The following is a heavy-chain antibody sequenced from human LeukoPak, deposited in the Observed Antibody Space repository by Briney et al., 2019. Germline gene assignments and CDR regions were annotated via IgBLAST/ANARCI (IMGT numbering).Heavy chain of an antibody. V-gene: IGHV1-69*01. J-gene: IGHJ6*02. CDR3: ARRYYYDSSGYYLYYYYGMDV. D-gene: IGHD3-22*01. CDR2: IIPIFGTA. Sequence: SVTVSCKASGGTFSSYAISWVRQAPGQGLGWMGGIIPIFGTANYAQKFQGRVTITAGESTSTAYMELSSLRSEDTAVYYCARRYYYDSSGYYLYYYYGMDVWGQGTTVTVSS. CDR1: GGTFSSYA.